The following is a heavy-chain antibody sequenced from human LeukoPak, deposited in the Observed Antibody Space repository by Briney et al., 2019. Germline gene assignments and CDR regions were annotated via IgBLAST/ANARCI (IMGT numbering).Heavy chain of an antibody. D-gene: IGHD4-17*01. CDR2: IYYSGTT. CDR3: ARSGTVTTWNY. CDR1: GGSISSGGYY. Sequence: SQTLSLTCTVSGGSISSGGYYWSWIRQHPGKGLEWIGCIYYSGTTYYHPSLTSRVAISVDTSRDQFSLKLSSVTAADTAVYYCARSGTVTTWNYWGQGTLVTVSS. J-gene: IGHJ4*02. V-gene: IGHV4-31*03.